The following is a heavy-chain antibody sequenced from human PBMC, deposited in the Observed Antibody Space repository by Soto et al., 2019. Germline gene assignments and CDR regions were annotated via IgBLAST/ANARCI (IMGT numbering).Heavy chain of an antibody. V-gene: IGHV1-2*02. CDR3: ARGSGRGYCSPGSRPPFDS. Sequence: ASVKVSCKASGYTFTGYYLHWVRQAPGHGLEWMGWINPNSGTTKHAQDFQDRVTLTRDTSISSAYLELKDLRSDDTAVYYCARGSGRGYCSPGSRPPFDSWGQGTLVTVSS. D-gene: IGHD2-15*01. CDR2: INPNSGTT. J-gene: IGHJ4*02. CDR1: GYTFTGYY.